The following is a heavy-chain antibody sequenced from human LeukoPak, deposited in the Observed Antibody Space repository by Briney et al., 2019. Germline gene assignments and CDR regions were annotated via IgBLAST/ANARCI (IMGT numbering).Heavy chain of an antibody. J-gene: IGHJ5*02. CDR1: GGSISSGSYY. V-gene: IGHV4-61*02. CDR2: IYTSGST. Sequence: SETLSLTCTVSGGSISSGSYYWSWIRQPPGKGLKWIGGIYTSGSTNYNPSLKSRVTISVDTSKNQFSLKLSSVTAADTAVYYCARGRTSITMVRGAPFDPWGQGTLVTVSS. D-gene: IGHD3-10*01. CDR3: ARGRTSITMVRGAPFDP.